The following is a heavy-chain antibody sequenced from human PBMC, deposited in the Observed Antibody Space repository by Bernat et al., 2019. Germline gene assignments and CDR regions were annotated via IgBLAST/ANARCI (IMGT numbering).Heavy chain of an antibody. Sequence: QVQLVESGGGVVQPGRSLRLSCAASGFTFSSYGMHWVRQAPGKGLEWVAVIWYDGSNKYYADSVKGRFTISRDNSKNTLYLQMNSLRAEDTAVYYCARDLLAVAGSYYFDYWGQGTLVTVSS. J-gene: IGHJ4*02. V-gene: IGHV3-33*01. CDR3: ARDLLAVAGSYYFDY. CDR2: IWYDGSNK. CDR1: GFTFSSYG. D-gene: IGHD6-19*01.